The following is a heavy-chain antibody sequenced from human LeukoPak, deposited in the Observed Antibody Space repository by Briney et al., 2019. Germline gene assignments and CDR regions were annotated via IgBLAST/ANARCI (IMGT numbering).Heavy chain of an antibody. V-gene: IGHV3-7*03. CDR3: AKGRGIFRSY. J-gene: IGHJ4*02. CDR1: GFTFTNYW. CDR2: IKQDGSEK. D-gene: IGHD2/OR15-2a*01. Sequence: GGSLRLSCAASGFTFTNYWMSWVRQAPGKGLEWVANIKQDGSEKYYVDSVKGRFTISRDNSKNTLYLQMNSLRAEDTAVYYCAKGRGIFRSYWGQGTLVTVSS.